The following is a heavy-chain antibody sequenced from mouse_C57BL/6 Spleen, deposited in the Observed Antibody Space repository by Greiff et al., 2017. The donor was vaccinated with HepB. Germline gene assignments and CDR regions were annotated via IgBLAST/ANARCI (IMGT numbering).Heavy chain of an antibody. CDR3: ARDLGLRGAMDY. CDR1: GFTFSSYA. V-gene: IGHV5-4*01. CDR2: ISDGGSYT. Sequence: EVMLVESGGGLVKPGGSLKLSCAASGFTFSSYAMSWVRQTPEKRLEWVATISDGGSYTYYPDNVKGRITISRDNAKNNLYLQMSHLKSEDTAMYYCARDLGLRGAMDYWGQGTSVTVSS. J-gene: IGHJ4*01. D-gene: IGHD2-4*01.